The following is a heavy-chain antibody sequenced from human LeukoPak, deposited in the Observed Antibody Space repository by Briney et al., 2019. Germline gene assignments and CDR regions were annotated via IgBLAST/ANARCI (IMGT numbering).Heavy chain of an antibody. Sequence: PGGSLRLSCAASGFTFSSYSMNWVRQAPAKGLEWVSAISSSSSYIYYADSVKGRFTISRDNAKNSLYLQMNSLRAEDTAVYYCARVRGYSNYVSYWGQGTLVTVSS. D-gene: IGHD4-11*01. J-gene: IGHJ4*02. V-gene: IGHV3-21*01. CDR2: ISSSSSYI. CDR3: ARVRGYSNYVSY. CDR1: GFTFSSYS.